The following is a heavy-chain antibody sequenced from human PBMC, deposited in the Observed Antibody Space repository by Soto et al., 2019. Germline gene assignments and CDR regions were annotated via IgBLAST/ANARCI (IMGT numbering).Heavy chain of an antibody. J-gene: IGHJ5*02. Sequence: GGSLRLSCAGSGFTFSSYAMHWVRQAPGKGLEWVAVISYDGSNKYYADSVKGRFTISRDNSKNTLYLQMNSLRAEDTAVYYCARDGAPYGSGSFYNWFDPWGQGTLVTVSS. CDR1: GFTFSSYA. CDR3: ARDGAPYGSGSFYNWFDP. CDR2: ISYDGSNK. D-gene: IGHD3-10*01. V-gene: IGHV3-30-3*01.